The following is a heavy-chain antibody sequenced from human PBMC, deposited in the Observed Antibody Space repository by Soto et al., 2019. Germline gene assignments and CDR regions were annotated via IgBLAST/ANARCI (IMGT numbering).Heavy chain of an antibody. Sequence: HPVGSLRLSCAASGFTFSSYEMNWVRQAPGKGLEWVSYISSSGSTIYYADSVKGRFTISRDNAKNSLYLQMNSLRAEDTAVYYCARDPTFGELLDGLGDNWFDPWGQGTLVTVSS. D-gene: IGHD3-10*02. V-gene: IGHV3-48*03. CDR1: GFTFSSYE. CDR2: ISSSGSTI. CDR3: ARDPTFGELLDGLGDNWFDP. J-gene: IGHJ5*02.